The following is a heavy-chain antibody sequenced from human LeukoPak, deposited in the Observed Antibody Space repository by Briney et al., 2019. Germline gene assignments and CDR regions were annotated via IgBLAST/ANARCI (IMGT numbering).Heavy chain of an antibody. V-gene: IGHV3-23*01. J-gene: IGHJ5*02. CDR1: GFTFSSYA. Sequence: GGSLRLSCVASGFTFSSYAMSWVRQAPGKGLEWVSAISGSGGSTYYADSVKGRFTISRDNSKNTLYLQMNSLRAEDTAVYYCAKHPILRFLEWLPLGWFDPWGQGTLVTVSS. CDR2: ISGSGGST. CDR3: AKHPILRFLEWLPLGWFDP. D-gene: IGHD3-3*01.